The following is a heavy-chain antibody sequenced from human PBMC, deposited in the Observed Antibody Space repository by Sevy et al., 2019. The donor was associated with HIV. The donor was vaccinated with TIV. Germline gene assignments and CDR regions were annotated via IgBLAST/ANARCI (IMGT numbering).Heavy chain of an antibody. Sequence: ASVKVSCKASGYKFTDYYIAWIRQAPGQGLEWMGWINPNGGGTGTTKYAPKFQGRVSMTMETSIRTLWMELSGLRSDDTAVYYCARDTEFCSTTRCYSGFDPWGQGTLVTVSS. D-gene: IGHD2-2*01. CDR1: GYKFTDYY. V-gene: IGHV1-2*02. CDR3: ARDTEFCSTTRCYSGFDP. CDR2: INPNGGGTGTT. J-gene: IGHJ5*02.